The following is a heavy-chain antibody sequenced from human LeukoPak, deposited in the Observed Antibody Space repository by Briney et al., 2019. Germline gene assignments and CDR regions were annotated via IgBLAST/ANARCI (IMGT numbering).Heavy chain of an antibody. CDR1: GGTFSSYA. CDR3: ARVDILTGYYHFDY. CDR2: IIPIFGTA. Sequence: SVKVSCKASGGTFSSYAISWVRQAPGQGLEWMGGIIPIFGTANYTQKFQGRVTITADKSTSTAYMELSSLRSEDTAVYYCARVDILTGYYHFDYWGQGTLVTVSS. J-gene: IGHJ4*02. V-gene: IGHV1-69*06. D-gene: IGHD3-9*01.